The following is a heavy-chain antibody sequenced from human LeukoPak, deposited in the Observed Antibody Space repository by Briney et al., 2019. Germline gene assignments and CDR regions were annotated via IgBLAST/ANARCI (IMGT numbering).Heavy chain of an antibody. CDR1: GFTFSSYG. CDR2: IRYDGSNK. J-gene: IGHJ4*02. CDR3: AKVNPIVGATYNDY. V-gene: IGHV3-30*02. D-gene: IGHD1-26*01. Sequence: PGGSLRLSCAASGFTFSSYGMHWVRQAPGKGLEWVAFIRYDGSNKYYADSVKGRFTISRDNSKNTLYLQMNSLRAEDTAVYYCAKVNPIVGATYNDYWGQGTLVTVSS.